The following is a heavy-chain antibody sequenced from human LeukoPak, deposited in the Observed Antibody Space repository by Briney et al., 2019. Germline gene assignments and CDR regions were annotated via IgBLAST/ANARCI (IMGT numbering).Heavy chain of an antibody. V-gene: IGHV1-2*02. D-gene: IGHD3-10*01. CDR1: GYSFTAYY. J-gene: IGHJ3*02. Sequence: ASVKVSCKASGYSFTAYYIHWVRQAPGQGLEWMGWINPNSGGTDSVQKFQGRVTMTRDTSISTAYMELSRLRSDDTAVYYCARADGFNDAFDIWGQGTMVTVSS. CDR2: INPNSGGT. CDR3: ARADGFNDAFDI.